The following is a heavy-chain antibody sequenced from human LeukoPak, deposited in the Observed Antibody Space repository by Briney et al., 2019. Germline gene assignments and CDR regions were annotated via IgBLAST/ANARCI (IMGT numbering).Heavy chain of an antibody. D-gene: IGHD2-15*01. V-gene: IGHV3-21*01. J-gene: IGHJ4*02. Sequence: GGSLRLSCAASGFTFSSYSMNWVRQAPGKGLEWVSSIRSRSSYIYHADSVKGRFTISRDNARNSLYLQMNSLRAEDTAVYYCAKGDLSSIVVVVAATDYWGQGTLVTVSS. CDR2: IRSRSSYI. CDR3: AKGDLSSIVVVVAATDY. CDR1: GFTFSSYS.